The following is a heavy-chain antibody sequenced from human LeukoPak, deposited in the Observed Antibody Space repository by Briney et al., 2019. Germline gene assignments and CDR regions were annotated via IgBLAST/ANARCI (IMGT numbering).Heavy chain of an antibody. V-gene: IGHV4-34*01. CDR3: ARQKVVPAAMPFDY. Sequence: SETLSLTCAVYGGSFSGYYWSWIRQPPGKGLEWIGEINHSGSTNYNPSLKSRVTISVDTSKNQFSLKLSSVTAADTAVYYCARQKVVPAAMPFDYWGQGTLVTVSS. D-gene: IGHD2-2*01. CDR2: INHSGST. J-gene: IGHJ4*02. CDR1: GGSFSGYY.